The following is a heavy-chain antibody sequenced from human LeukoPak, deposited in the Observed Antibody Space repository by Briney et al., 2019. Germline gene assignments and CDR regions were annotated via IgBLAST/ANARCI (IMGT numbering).Heavy chain of an antibody. J-gene: IGHJ4*02. Sequence: ASVEVSCKASGYTFTSFGISWVRQAPGQGLEWMGWIGAYNGNTKYGQKLQGRVTMTTDTSTSTAYMELRSLRSDDAAVYYCARDQMNMAAAGAYFDYWGQGTLVTVSS. CDR3: ARDQMNMAAAGAYFDY. V-gene: IGHV1-18*01. CDR2: IGAYNGNT. D-gene: IGHD6-13*01. CDR1: GYTFTSFG.